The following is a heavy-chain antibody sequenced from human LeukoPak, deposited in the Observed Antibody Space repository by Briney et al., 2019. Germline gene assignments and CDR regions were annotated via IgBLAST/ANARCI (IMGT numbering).Heavy chain of an antibody. CDR1: GFTFSNAW. D-gene: IGHD2-15*01. Sequence: GGSLRLSCAASGFTFSNAWMSWVRQAPGKGLEWVGRIKSKTDGETTHYAAPVKGRFTISRDDSKNTLYLQMNSLKTEDTAVYYCTTDVGCSGGSCYSLFFDSWGQGTLVTVSS. CDR2: IKSKTDGETT. J-gene: IGHJ4*02. CDR3: TTDVGCSGGSCYSLFFDS. V-gene: IGHV3-15*01.